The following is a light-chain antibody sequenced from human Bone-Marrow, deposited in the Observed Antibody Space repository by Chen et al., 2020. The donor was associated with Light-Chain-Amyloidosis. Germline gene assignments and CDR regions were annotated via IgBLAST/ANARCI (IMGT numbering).Light chain of an antibody. CDR3: QSADSSGTYEVI. CDR2: RDT. V-gene: IGLV3-25*03. Sequence: SYERTQPPSELVSTGQTARITCSGDDLPTKYAYWYQQKPGQAPVLVIHRDTERPSGISERFSGSSSGTTATLTISGVQAEDEADYHCQSADSSGTYEVIFGGGTKLTVL. J-gene: IGLJ2*01. CDR1: DLPTKY.